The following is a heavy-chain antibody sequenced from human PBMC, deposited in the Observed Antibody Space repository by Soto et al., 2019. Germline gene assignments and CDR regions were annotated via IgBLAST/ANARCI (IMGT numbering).Heavy chain of an antibody. J-gene: IGHJ6*02. V-gene: IGHV4-39*01. CDR1: GGSISSSSYY. Sequence: PSVTLCLTCTVSGGSISSSSYYWGWVRQPPGKGLEWIGSIYYSGSTYYNPSLKSRVTISVDTSKNQFSLKLSSVTAADTAVYYCARGQGSGRYFSYYGMDVWGQGTTVTVSS. CDR2: IYYSGST. D-gene: IGHD6-19*01. CDR3: ARGQGSGRYFSYYGMDV.